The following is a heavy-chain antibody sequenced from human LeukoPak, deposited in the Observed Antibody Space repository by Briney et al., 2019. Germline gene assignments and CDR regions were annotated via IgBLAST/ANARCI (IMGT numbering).Heavy chain of an antibody. J-gene: IGHJ4*02. CDR1: GFSFSSYA. Sequence: GGSLRLSCAASGFSFSSYAMSWVRQAPGKGLEWVSVISCSGGSTNYAASVKGRLTMSRDNSQSTLYLQMNSLRVEDTAVYYCAKASEVGRGYFDYWGEGTLVTVSS. CDR3: AKASEVGRGYFDY. V-gene: IGHV3-23*01. D-gene: IGHD1-26*01. CDR2: ISCSGGST.